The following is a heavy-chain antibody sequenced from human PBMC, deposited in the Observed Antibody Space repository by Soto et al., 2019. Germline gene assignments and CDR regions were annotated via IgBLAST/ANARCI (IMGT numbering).Heavy chain of an antibody. Sequence: GGSLRLSCAASGFTFEDFAMEWVRQTPGKGLEWVSGISWNGGSIGYSDSVKGRFTIFRDNAKNSLYLQMNSLRAEDTAVYYCAKDQGSSWYEIDYWGQGTLVTVSS. CDR3: AKDQGSSWYEIDY. D-gene: IGHD6-13*01. V-gene: IGHV3-9*01. CDR2: ISWNGGSI. CDR1: GFTFEDFA. J-gene: IGHJ4*02.